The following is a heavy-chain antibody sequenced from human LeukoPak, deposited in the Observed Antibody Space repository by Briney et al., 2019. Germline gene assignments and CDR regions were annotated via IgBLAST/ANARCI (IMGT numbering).Heavy chain of an antibody. V-gene: IGHV3-30-3*01. D-gene: IGHD3-22*01. Sequence: GGSLRLSCAASGFTFSSYAMHWVRQAPGRGLERVAVISYDGSNKYYADSVKGRFTISRDNFKNTLYLQMNSLRAEDTAVYYCARGHYYDSSGYLLSPWGQGTLVTVSS. CDR3: ARGHYYDSSGYLLSP. J-gene: IGHJ5*01. CDR1: GFTFSSYA. CDR2: ISYDGSNK.